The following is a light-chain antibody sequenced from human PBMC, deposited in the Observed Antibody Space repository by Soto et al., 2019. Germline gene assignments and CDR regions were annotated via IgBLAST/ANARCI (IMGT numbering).Light chain of an antibody. CDR2: DAS. CDR3: QQHTNWPLT. CDR1: QSLSSY. V-gene: IGKV3-11*01. J-gene: IGKJ4*01. Sequence: EIVLTQSPAILSLSPGERATLSCRASQSLSSYLAWYQHRPGQSPRLLIYDASTRATGIPARFSGRGSGTDFTLTISSLEPEDFAVYYCQQHTNWPLTFGGGTKVEIK.